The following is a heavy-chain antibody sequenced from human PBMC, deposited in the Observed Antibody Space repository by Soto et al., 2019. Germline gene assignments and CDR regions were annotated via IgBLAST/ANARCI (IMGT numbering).Heavy chain of an antibody. J-gene: IGHJ4*02. V-gene: IGHV4-31*03. CDR3: ARSYSSVLYFDD. CDR1: GGSISSGGYY. Sequence: PSETLSLTCTVSGGSISSGGYYWSWIRQHPGKGLEWIGYIYYSGSTYYNPSLKSRVTISVDTSKNQFSLKLSSVTAAETAVYYCARSYSSVLYFDDWGQGTLVTVSS. D-gene: IGHD6-19*01. CDR2: IYYSGST.